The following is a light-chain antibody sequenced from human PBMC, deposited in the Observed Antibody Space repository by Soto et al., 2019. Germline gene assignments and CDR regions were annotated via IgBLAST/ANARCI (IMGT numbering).Light chain of an antibody. CDR3: QQYDHYPIT. J-gene: IGKJ5*01. Sequence: DIQMTQSPSTLSASMGDRVTITCRASQSIDNWLAWYQQKPGKAPKLLIYKASSLQTGVPSRFSGSGSGTEFTLTISSLQPDDSASYYCQQYDHYPITFGQGTRLEI. V-gene: IGKV1-5*03. CDR1: QSIDNW. CDR2: KAS.